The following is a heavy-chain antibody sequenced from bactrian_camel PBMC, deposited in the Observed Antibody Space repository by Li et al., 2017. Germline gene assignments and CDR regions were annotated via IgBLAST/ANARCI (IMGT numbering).Heavy chain of an antibody. CDR2: IDSDGET. D-gene: IGHD7*01. CDR3: LRSPSDWCFDY. CDR1: TGTFRSAC. Sequence: HVQLVESGGGSVQDGGSLRLSCAARTGTFRSACMGWIRQVSGKEREGVASIDSDGETTYADSVKGRFIISRDNAKNTVYLQMNSLRPEDTAKYYCLRSPSDWCFDYWGQGTQVTVS. J-gene: IGHJ6*01. V-gene: IGHV3S53*01.